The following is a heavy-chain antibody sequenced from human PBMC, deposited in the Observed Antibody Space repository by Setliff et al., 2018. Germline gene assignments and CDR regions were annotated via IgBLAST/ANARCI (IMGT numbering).Heavy chain of an antibody. Sequence: ASVKVSCKASGYTFSTYGLHWVRQAPGQGPEWMGMIITNTGKTSYAQKFQGRVTMTTDTSTGTGYMELGSLRSDDTAVYFCARFGGSCSSSSCYASDLWGQGTMVTVSS. CDR1: GYTFSTYG. J-gene: IGHJ3*01. D-gene: IGHD2-2*01. CDR2: IITNTGKT. V-gene: IGHV1-18*01. CDR3: ARFGGSCSSSSCYASDL.